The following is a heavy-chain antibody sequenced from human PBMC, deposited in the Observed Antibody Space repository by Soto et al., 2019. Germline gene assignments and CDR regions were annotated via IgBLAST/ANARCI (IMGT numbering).Heavy chain of an antibody. J-gene: IGHJ4*02. V-gene: IGHV3-23*01. D-gene: IGHD2-2*01. CDR3: ARDPGGHYCTSTSCLYFFDH. CDR1: GFTFSNHA. CDR2: ISDSGSA. Sequence: EVQLLGSGGALVQPGGSLRLSCAASGFTFSNHAMNCVRQAPGKGLEWVSTISDSGSAYYADSVKGRFTISRDNSKNTLYLQMNSLRAEDTAVYYCARDPGGHYCTSTSCLYFFDHWGQGTLVIVSS.